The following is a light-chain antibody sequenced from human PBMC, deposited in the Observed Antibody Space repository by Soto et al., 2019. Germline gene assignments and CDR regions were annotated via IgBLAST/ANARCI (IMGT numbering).Light chain of an antibody. CDR2: GAS. J-gene: IGKJ5*01. CDR3: QHYYNWPPIT. CDR1: QSVSSN. Sequence: EIVMTQSPATLSVSPGERATLSCRASQSVSSNLAWYQQKPGQAPRLLIYGASTRATGTPARFSGSGSGTEFTLTISSLQSEDFAVYYCQHYYNWPPITFGQGTRLEIK. V-gene: IGKV3-15*01.